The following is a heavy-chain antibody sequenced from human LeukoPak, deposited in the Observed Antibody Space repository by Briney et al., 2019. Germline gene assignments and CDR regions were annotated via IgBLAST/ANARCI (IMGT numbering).Heavy chain of an antibody. J-gene: IGHJ5*02. D-gene: IGHD2-15*01. Sequence: SQTLSLTCDISGDSVSSDRAAWNWIRQSPSRGLEWLGRTYYRAKWYNDYAVSVTGRITITPDTSNNQVSLRLDSVTPEDTAVYYCARVRWSRTNWFDPWGQGTLVTVSS. V-gene: IGHV6-1*01. CDR1: GDSVSSDRAA. CDR3: ARVRWSRTNWFDP. CDR2: TYYRAKWYN.